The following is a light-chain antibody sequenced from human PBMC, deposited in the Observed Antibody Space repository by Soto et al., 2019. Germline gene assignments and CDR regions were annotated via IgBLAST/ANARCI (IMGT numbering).Light chain of an antibody. CDR3: QQYNDWPLT. J-gene: IGKJ1*01. Sequence: EILMTQSPVTLSVSPGERPTLSCRASQSVSSNLAWYQQKPGQAPSLLIYGAFTRATGIPARFSGTGSGTEFTLTISSLQSEDFALYYCQQYNDWPLTFGQGTKVDIK. V-gene: IGKV3-15*01. CDR1: QSVSSN. CDR2: GAF.